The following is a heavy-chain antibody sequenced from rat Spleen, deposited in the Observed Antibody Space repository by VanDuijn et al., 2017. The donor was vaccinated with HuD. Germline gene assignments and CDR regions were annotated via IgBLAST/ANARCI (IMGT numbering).Heavy chain of an antibody. Sequence: EVQLVESGGGLVQPGRSLKLSCAASGFTFSNYAMAWVRQTPTKGLEWVASITTGSTNTYYRDSVKGRFTISRDNAKSTLFLQMDSLRSEDTATYYCARHWYFDFWGQGVMVTVSS. CDR3: ARHWYFDF. V-gene: IGHV5S14*01. CDR2: ITTGSTNT. J-gene: IGHJ2*01. CDR1: GFTFSNYA.